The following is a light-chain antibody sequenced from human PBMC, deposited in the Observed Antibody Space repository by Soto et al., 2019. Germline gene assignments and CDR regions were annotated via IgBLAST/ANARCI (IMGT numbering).Light chain of an antibody. CDR1: QSVSSY. Sequence: EIVLTQSPATLSLSPGERATLSCRASQSVSSYLACYQQNPGRAPSLLIYDASNRATGIPARFSGSGSGTDFTLTISSLEPEDFAVYYCQQRSNWPLTFGGGTKVEIK. J-gene: IGKJ4*01. V-gene: IGKV3-11*01. CDR2: DAS. CDR3: QQRSNWPLT.